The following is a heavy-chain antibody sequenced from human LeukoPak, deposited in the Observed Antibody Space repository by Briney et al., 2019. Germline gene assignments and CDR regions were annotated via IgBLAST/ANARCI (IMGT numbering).Heavy chain of an antibody. CDR2: IIPIFGTA. D-gene: IGHD2-2*01. CDR1: GGTFSSYA. V-gene: IGHV1-69*06. Sequence: GASVKVSCKASGGTFSSYAISWVRQAPGQGLEWMGGIIPIFGTANYAQKFQGRVTITADKSTSTAYMELSSLRSEDTAVYYCARVSGYCSSTSCTSFDYWGQGTLVTVSS. CDR3: ARVSGYCSSTSCTSFDY. J-gene: IGHJ4*02.